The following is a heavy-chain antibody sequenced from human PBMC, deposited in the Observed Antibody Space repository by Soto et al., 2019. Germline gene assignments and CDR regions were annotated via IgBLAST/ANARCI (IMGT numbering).Heavy chain of an antibody. CDR3: DRLPADTVATTIDY. CDR2: IYYSGST. Sequence: SETLSLTCTVSGGSISSGDYYWSWIRQPPGKGLEWIGYIYYSGSTYYNPSLKSRVTISVDTSKNQFSLKLSSVTAADTAVYYRDRLPADTVATTIDYWGQGTLVTVSS. J-gene: IGHJ4*02. D-gene: IGHD5-12*01. CDR1: GGSISSGDYY. V-gene: IGHV4-30-4*01.